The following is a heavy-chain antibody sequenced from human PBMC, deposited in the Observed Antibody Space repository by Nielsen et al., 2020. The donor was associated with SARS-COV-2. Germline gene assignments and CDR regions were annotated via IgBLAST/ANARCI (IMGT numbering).Heavy chain of an antibody. CDR2: INPNSGGT. CDR3: ARGGTTSYWYFDL. J-gene: IGHJ2*01. Sequence: ASVKVSCKASGYTFTGYYMHWVRQAPGQGLEWMGRINPNSGGTNYAQKFQGRVTMTRDTSISTAYMELSRLRSDDTAVYYCARGGTTSYWYFDLWGRGTLVTVSS. V-gene: IGHV1-2*06. D-gene: IGHD4-17*01. CDR1: GYTFTGYY.